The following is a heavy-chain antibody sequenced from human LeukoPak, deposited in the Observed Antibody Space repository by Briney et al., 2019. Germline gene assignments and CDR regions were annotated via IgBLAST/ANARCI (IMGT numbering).Heavy chain of an antibody. CDR2: ISSSSSYI. D-gene: IGHD6-19*01. CDR1: GFTFSSYS. Sequence: GGSLRLSCAASGFTFSSYSMNWVRQAPGKGLEWVSSISSSSSYIYYADSVKGRFTISRDNAKNSLYLQMNSLRAEDTAVYYCARSSGWYSQYFDYWGQGTLVTVSS. V-gene: IGHV3-21*01. CDR3: ARSSGWYSQYFDY. J-gene: IGHJ4*02.